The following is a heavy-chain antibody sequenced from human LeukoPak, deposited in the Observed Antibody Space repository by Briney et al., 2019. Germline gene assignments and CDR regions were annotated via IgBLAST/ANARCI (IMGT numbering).Heavy chain of an antibody. V-gene: IGHV1-2*02. Sequence: ASVKVSCKAYGYTFTGYCMHWVRQAPGQGLEWMGWINPNSGGTNYAQKFQGRVTMTRDMSISTAYMELSRLRSDDTAVYYCARGWVVPADAGFDPWGQGTLVTVSS. J-gene: IGHJ5*02. CDR1: GYTFTGYC. D-gene: IGHD2-2*01. CDR2: INPNSGGT. CDR3: ARGWVVPADAGFDP.